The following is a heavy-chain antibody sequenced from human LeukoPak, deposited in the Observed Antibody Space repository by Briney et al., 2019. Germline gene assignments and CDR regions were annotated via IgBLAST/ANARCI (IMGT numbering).Heavy chain of an antibody. CDR3: AREIPILTGYKKGFDY. CDR1: GGSISSYY. Sequence: PSETLSLTCTVSGGSISSYYWSWIRQSPGKGLEWIGYIYYTGSTNYNPSLKSRVTISVDTSKNQFSLNLRTVTSADTAVYYCAREIPILTGYKKGFDYWGQGTLVTVSS. D-gene: IGHD3-9*01. J-gene: IGHJ4*02. CDR2: IYYTGST. V-gene: IGHV4-59*01.